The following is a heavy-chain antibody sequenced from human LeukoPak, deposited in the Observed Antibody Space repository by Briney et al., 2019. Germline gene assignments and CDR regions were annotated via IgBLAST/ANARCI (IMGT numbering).Heavy chain of an antibody. J-gene: IGHJ4*02. V-gene: IGHV4-59*01. CDR1: GDSISTYY. CDR2: IYSSGNT. D-gene: IGHD1-26*01. Sequence: PSETLSLTCSFSGDSISTYYWSWIRQSPGKGPEWIGHIYSSGNTDYNSSLKSRVTISVDTSKSQFSLRLSSVTATDTAVYYCARLRWQLVGPYFDYWGQGILVTVSS. CDR3: ARLRWQLVGPYFDY.